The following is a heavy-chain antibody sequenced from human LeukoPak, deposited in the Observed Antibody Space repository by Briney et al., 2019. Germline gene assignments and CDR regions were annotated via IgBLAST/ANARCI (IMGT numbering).Heavy chain of an antibody. CDR3: ARETGITMISDY. Sequence: SETLSLTCTVSGGSISSYYWSWIRQPAGKGLEWIGRNYTSGSTNYNPSLKSRVTISVDKSKNQFSLKLSSVTAADTAVYYCARETGITMISDYWGQGTLVTVSS. CDR2: NYTSGST. CDR1: GGSISSYY. J-gene: IGHJ4*02. D-gene: IGHD3-22*01. V-gene: IGHV4-4*07.